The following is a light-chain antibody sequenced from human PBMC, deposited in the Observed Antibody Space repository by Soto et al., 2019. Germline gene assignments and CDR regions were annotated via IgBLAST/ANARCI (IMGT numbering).Light chain of an antibody. V-gene: IGKV1-39*01. CDR1: QTISGF. CDR3: QQSYTTLGT. CDR2: SAS. Sequence: DIQMTQSPSSLSAFVGDRVTITCRASQTISGFLNWYQQKPGKAPGLLIYSASTLQSGVPSRFSGSGSGTEFTLTISSLQPEDFATYYCQQSYTTLGTFCQGTTVEVK. J-gene: IGKJ1*01.